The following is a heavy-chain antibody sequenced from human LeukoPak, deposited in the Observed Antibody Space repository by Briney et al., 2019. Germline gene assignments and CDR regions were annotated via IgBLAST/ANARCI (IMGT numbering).Heavy chain of an antibody. CDR1: GGSISSYY. CDR2: IYYSGST. CDR3: ARTRSGWYYYFDY. J-gene: IGHJ4*02. D-gene: IGHD6-19*01. V-gene: IGHV4-59*01. Sequence: PSETLSLTCTVSGGSISSYYWSWIRQPPGKGLEWIGYIYYSGSTNCNPSLKSRVTISVDTSKNQFSLKLSSVTAADTAVYYCARTRSGWYYYFDYWGQGTLVTVSS.